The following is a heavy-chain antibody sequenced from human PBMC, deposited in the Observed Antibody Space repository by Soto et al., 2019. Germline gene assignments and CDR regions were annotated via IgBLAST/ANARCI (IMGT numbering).Heavy chain of an antibody. J-gene: IGHJ6*02. Sequence: PGGSLRLSCAASGFTFSSYAMHWVRRAPGKGLEWVAVISYDGSNKYYADSVKGRFTISRDNSKNTLYLQMNSLRAEDTAVYYCARDHPQRYSSSLHYYYYYYGMDVWGQGTTGTVS. CDR3: ARDHPQRYSSSLHYYYYYYGMDV. V-gene: IGHV3-30-3*01. CDR1: GFTFSSYA. CDR2: ISYDGSNK. D-gene: IGHD6-6*01.